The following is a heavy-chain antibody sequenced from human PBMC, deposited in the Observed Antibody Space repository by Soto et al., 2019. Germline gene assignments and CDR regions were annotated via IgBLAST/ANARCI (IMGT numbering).Heavy chain of an antibody. V-gene: IGHV1-18*01. Sequence: GASVKVSCQTSGYTFTSYVISWVRQAPGQGLEWMGWISAYNGNTNYAQKLQGRVTMTTDTSTSTAYMELRSLRSDDTAVYYCARVKSSTSSVWWFAPWGQGTLVTVSS. J-gene: IGHJ5*02. CDR3: ARVKSSTSSVWWFAP. D-gene: IGHD2-2*01. CDR1: GYTFTSYV. CDR2: ISAYNGNT.